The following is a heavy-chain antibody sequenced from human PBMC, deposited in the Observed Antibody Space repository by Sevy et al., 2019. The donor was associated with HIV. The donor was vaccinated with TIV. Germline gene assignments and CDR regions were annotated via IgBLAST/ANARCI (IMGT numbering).Heavy chain of an antibody. J-gene: IGHJ3*02. V-gene: IGHV3-23*01. CDR1: GFTFSSYA. CDR2: ISGSGGST. Sequence: GGSLRLSCAASGFTFSSYALNWVHQAPGKGLEWVSTISGSGGSTYYAASVKGRFTISRDNSKNTLYLQMDSLRAEDTAVYYCAKDRYHTSGYYPEGAFDIWGQGTMVTVSS. D-gene: IGHD3-22*01. CDR3: AKDRYHTSGYYPEGAFDI.